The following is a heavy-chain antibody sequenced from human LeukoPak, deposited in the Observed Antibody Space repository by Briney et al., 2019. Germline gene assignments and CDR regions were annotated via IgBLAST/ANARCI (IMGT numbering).Heavy chain of an antibody. CDR1: GFTVSSNS. CDR3: ARRDTTGWFHHFDY. CDR2: LYNGGGA. Sequence: PGGSLRLSCAASGFTVSSNSMTWVRQAPGKGLEWVSILYNGGGANYADSVKGRFTISGDNSRNTLFLQMNSLRDEDTAVYYCARRDTTGWFHHFDYWGQGTLVTVSS. J-gene: IGHJ4*02. D-gene: IGHD6-19*01. V-gene: IGHV3-53*01.